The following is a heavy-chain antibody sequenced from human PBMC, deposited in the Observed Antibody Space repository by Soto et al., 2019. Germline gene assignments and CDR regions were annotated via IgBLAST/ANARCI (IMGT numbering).Heavy chain of an antibody. Sequence: SLRLSCEASGFTFGSYEMSWVRQAPGKGLEWVSYISGSGYTSDGGPTIHYADSVKGRFTISRNNAKNSLYLQMNSLRVEDTAVYYCARVSQSFIEYFQHWGQGTLVTVSS. CDR2: ISGSGYTSDGGPTI. J-gene: IGHJ1*01. CDR1: GFTFGSYE. CDR3: ARVSQSFIEYFQH. D-gene: IGHD3-16*02. V-gene: IGHV3-48*03.